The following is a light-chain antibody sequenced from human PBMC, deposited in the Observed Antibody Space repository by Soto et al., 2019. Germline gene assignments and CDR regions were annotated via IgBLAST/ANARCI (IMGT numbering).Light chain of an antibody. CDR2: GAS. Sequence: EIVLTPSPGTVSLSPGERATLSCRASQSVSSKLAWYQQKPGQAPRLLIYGASTRATGIPARFSGSGSGTEFTLIISSLQSEDSAVYYCQQYNSWLWTFGQGTKVDIK. CDR3: QQYNSWLWT. J-gene: IGKJ1*01. V-gene: IGKV3-15*01. CDR1: QSVSSK.